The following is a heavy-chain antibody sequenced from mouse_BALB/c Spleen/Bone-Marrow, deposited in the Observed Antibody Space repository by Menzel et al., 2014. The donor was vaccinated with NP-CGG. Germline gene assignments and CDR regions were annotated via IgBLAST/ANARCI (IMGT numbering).Heavy chain of an antibody. CDR1: GYSITSDYA. Sequence: VQLKDSGPGLVKPSQSLSLTCTDTGYSITSDYAWNWIRQFPGNKLEWMGYISYSGSTSYNPSLKSRISITRDTSKNQFFLQLNSVTTEDTATYYCARDYYGYGYWGQGTTLTVSS. V-gene: IGHV3-2*02. CDR2: ISYSGST. D-gene: IGHD1-2*01. J-gene: IGHJ2*01. CDR3: ARDYYGYGY.